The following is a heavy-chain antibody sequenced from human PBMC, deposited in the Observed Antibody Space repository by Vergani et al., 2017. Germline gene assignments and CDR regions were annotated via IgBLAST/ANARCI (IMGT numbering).Heavy chain of an antibody. CDR3: ARDYYDILTGYFSGPDY. J-gene: IGHJ4*02. CDR1: GGSFSGYY. Sequence: QVQLQQWGAGLLKPSETLSLTCAVYGGSFSGYYWSWIRQHPGKGLEWIGYIYYSGSTYYNPSLKSRVTISVDTSKNQFSLKLSSVTAADTAVYYCARDYYDILTGYFSGPDYWGQGTLVTVSS. D-gene: IGHD3-9*01. V-gene: IGHV4-34*01. CDR2: IYYSGST.